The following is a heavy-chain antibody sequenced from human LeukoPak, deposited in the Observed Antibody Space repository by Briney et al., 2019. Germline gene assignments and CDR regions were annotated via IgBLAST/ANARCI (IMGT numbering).Heavy chain of an antibody. D-gene: IGHD2-21*01. CDR1: AFTFSRSA. J-gene: IGHJ4*02. Sequence: PGGSLRLSCAASAFTFSRSAMSWVRQAPGKGLEWVSVISGGGGITNYADSVKGRFTISRDNPNNTLSLQMNSLRVDDMAVYYCAKGHYSPVLPDYWGQGTLVTVSS. CDR2: ISGGGGIT. CDR3: AKGHYSPVLPDY. V-gene: IGHV3-23*01.